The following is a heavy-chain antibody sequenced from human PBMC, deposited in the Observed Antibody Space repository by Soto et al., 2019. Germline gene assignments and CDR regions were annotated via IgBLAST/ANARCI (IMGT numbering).Heavy chain of an antibody. V-gene: IGHV3-21*01. J-gene: IGHJ6*02. CDR1: GFTFSSYS. D-gene: IGHD5-12*01. CDR2: ISSSSSYI. CDR3: AREGDGYNLDYYYYGMDV. Sequence: GGSLRLSCAAFGFTFSSYSMNWVRQAPGKGLEWVSSISSSSSYIYYADSVKGRFPISRDNAKNSLYLQMNSLRAEDTAVYYCAREGDGYNLDYYYYGMDVWGQGTTVTVYS.